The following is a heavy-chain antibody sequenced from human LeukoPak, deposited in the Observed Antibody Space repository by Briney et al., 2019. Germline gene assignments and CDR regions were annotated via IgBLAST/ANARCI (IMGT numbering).Heavy chain of an antibody. D-gene: IGHD7-27*01. CDR1: GGSISSGSYS. J-gene: IGHJ4*02. CDR3: ARFSPRAMGNYLDF. CDR2: IYPRGST. V-gene: IGHV4-30-2*01. Sequence: TSSETLSLTCAVSGGSISSGSYSRSWIRQPPGKGLEWIGYIYPRGSTYYNPSLKSRVILSLDKSANQFSLNLSSVTAADTAVYYCARFSPRAMGNYLDFWGQGTLVTVSS.